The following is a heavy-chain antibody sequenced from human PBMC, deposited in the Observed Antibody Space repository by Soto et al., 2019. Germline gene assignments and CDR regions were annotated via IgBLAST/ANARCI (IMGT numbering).Heavy chain of an antibody. CDR3: ARRRRGSYGMDV. Sequence: QVQLQESGPGLVKPSETLSLTCTVSGGSITTYYWTWIRQPPVKGLEWIGDIYYSGSTNYNSSLKSRVTISVDTSKNQLSPKVSSVTAADTAVYFCARRRRGSYGMDVWGQGTTVTVSS. D-gene: IGHD6-6*01. J-gene: IGHJ6*02. CDR2: IYYSGST. V-gene: IGHV4-59*01. CDR1: GGSITTYY.